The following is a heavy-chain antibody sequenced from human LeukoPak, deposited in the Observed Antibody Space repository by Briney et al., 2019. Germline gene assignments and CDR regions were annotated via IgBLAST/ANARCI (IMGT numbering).Heavy chain of an antibody. CDR1: GFTFSSYS. Sequence: PGGSLRLSCAASGFTFSSYSVNWVRQAPGKGLEWVSSISSSSSYIYYADSVKGRFTISRDNAKNSLYLQMNSLRAEDTAVYYCARSEGSWFDPWGQGTLVTVSS. CDR2: ISSSSSYI. V-gene: IGHV3-21*01. J-gene: IGHJ5*02. CDR3: ARSEGSWFDP.